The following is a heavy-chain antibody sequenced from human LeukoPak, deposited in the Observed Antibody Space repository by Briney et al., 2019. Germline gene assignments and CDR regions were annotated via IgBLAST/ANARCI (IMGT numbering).Heavy chain of an antibody. J-gene: IGHJ4*02. V-gene: IGHV3-7*01. CDR2: IKKDGSEK. Sequence: GGSLRLSCAASGFTFSSYWMSWVRQAPGKGLEWVANIKKDGSEKYYVDSVKGRFTISGDNAKTSLYLQMNSLRAEDTAVYYCARDLSGVTGYTYGRGIDYWGQGTLVTVSS. D-gene: IGHD5-18*01. CDR3: ARDLSGVTGYTYGRGIDY. CDR1: GFTFSSYW.